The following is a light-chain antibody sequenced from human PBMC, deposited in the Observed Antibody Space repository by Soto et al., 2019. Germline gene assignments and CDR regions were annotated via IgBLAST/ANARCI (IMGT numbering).Light chain of an antibody. J-gene: IGLJ3*02. Sequence: HSVLTQPPSASGTPGQRVTISCSGSSANIGNNYVYWYQQFPGTAPKLLIYRNDQRPSGVPDRFSGSQSGSSASLAISGLRSEDDTVYYCAAWDDNLSAWVFGGGTKLTVL. CDR2: RND. V-gene: IGLV1-47*01. CDR1: SANIGNNY. CDR3: AAWDDNLSAWV.